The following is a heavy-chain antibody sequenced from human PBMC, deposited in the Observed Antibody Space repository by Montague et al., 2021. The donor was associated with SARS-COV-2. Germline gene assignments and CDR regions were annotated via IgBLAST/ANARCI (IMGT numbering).Heavy chain of an antibody. D-gene: IGHD1-1*01. V-gene: IGHV4-59*01. CDR3: ARAQNICFMANFVNYLDS. J-gene: IGHJ4*02. CDR1: GGSIAGYY. Sequence: SETLSLTCGVSGGSIAGYYWSWIRQPPGKGLEWIGYVYYTGSTKYNPSLKTRVTLSLDTPKYHFSLTLASVTAADTAVYYCARAQNICFMANFVNYLDSWGLGALVTVSS. CDR2: VYYTGST.